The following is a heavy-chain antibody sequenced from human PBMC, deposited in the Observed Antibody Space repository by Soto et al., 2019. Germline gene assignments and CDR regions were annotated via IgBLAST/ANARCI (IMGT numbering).Heavy chain of an antibody. D-gene: IGHD3-22*01. Sequence: GGSLRLSCTASGFTFGEYAMSWFRQAPGKGLEWVGFIRSKAYGGTTEYAASVKGRFTISRDDSKSIAYLQMNSLKTEDTAVYYCTREAYYYDSSGYYSWFDPWGQGTLVTVS. CDR1: GFTFGEYA. CDR3: TREAYYYDSSGYYSWFDP. J-gene: IGHJ5*02. V-gene: IGHV3-49*03. CDR2: IRSKAYGGTT.